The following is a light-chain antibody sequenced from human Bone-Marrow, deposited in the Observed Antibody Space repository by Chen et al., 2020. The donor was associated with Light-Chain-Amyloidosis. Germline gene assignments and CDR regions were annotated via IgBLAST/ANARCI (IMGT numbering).Light chain of an antibody. J-gene: IGKJ4*01. Sequence: IVLTQSPGTLSLSPGEGANLSCRASQTISSNYLTWYQQKFGQAPRLLIYGSSSRATGIPDRFTGSGSGTDFTLTINRLEPEDFAMYDGQQYGTSPLTFGAGTKVEIK. CDR3: QQYGTSPLT. V-gene: IGKV3-20*01. CDR1: QTISSNY. CDR2: GSS.